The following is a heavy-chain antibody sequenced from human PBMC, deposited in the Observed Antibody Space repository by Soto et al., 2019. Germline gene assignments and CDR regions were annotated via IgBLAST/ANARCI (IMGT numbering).Heavy chain of an antibody. J-gene: IGHJ4*02. CDR2: IYHSGST. CDR3: ARVGGGCSGGSCYPALYYFDY. D-gene: IGHD2-15*01. V-gene: IGHV4-4*02. CDR1: SGSISSSNW. Sequence: QVQLQESGPGLVKPSGTLSLTCAVSSGSISSSNWWSWVRQPPGKGLEWIGEIYHSGSTNYNPSLKSRVTISVDKSKTQFSLKLGSVTAADTAVYYCARVGGGCSGGSCYPALYYFDYWGQGTLVTVSS.